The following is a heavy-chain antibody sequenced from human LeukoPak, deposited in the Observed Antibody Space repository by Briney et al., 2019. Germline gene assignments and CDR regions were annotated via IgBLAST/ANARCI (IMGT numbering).Heavy chain of an antibody. J-gene: IGHJ5*02. CDR1: GGSFNDYY. V-gene: IGHV4-34*01. D-gene: IGHD1-26*01. Sequence: SETLSLTCAVYGGSFNDYYWNWIRQPPGKGLEWIGEINHSGSTNYNPSLKSRVTISVDTSKNQFSLKLSSVTAADTAVYYCATSFSGSYYNWFDPWGQGTLVTVSS. CDR2: INHSGST. CDR3: ATSFSGSYYNWFDP.